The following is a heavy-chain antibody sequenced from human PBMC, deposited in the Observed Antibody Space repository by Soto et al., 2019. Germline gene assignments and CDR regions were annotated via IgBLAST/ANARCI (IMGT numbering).Heavy chain of an antibody. Sequence: EVQLVESGGDLVQPGGSLRLSCVASGFALSSFWMTWVRQAPGKGLEWVAKIKGDGSEQNYVDSVRGRFTISRENAKNSVYLQMNSLRVDDTAVYYCTRNQFKADYWGQGTLVTVSS. CDR1: GFALSSFW. CDR3: TRNQFKADY. CDR2: IKGDGSEQ. J-gene: IGHJ4*02. V-gene: IGHV3-7*01.